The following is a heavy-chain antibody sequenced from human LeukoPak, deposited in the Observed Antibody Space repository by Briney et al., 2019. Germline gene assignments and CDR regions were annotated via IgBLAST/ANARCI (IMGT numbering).Heavy chain of an antibody. J-gene: IGHJ6*02. CDR1: GFTFSSYG. CDR3: ARDGMDV. Sequence: GGSLRLSCAASGFTFSSYGMHWVRQAPGKGLEWVAVISYDGSNKYYADSVKGRFTISRDNSKNTLYLQMNSLRAEDTAVYYCARDGMDVWGQGTTVAVSS. V-gene: IGHV3-30*03. CDR2: ISYDGSNK.